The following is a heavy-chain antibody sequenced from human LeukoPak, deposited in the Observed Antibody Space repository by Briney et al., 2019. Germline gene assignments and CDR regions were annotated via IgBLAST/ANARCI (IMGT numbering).Heavy chain of an antibody. J-gene: IGHJ6*03. CDR2: IYHSGST. V-gene: IGHV4-4*02. CDR3: ARDDFWSGYPSPYYYYYMDV. D-gene: IGHD3-3*01. CDR1: GGSISSSNW. Sequence: SETLSLTCAVSGGSISSSNWWSWVRQPPGKGLEWIGEIYHSGSTNYNPSLKSRVTISVDTSKNQFSLKLSSVTAADTAVYYCARDDFWSGYPSPYYYYYMDVWGKGTTVTVSS.